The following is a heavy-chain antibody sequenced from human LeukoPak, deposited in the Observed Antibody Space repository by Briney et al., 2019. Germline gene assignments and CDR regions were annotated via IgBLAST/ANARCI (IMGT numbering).Heavy chain of an antibody. CDR2: INTDGSST. V-gene: IGHV3-74*01. CDR1: GFTFSSYG. CDR3: ARDYLCAFDI. J-gene: IGHJ3*02. Sequence: GGSLRLSCAASGFTFSSYGMHWVRQGPGKGLVWVSRINTDGSSTSNADSVKGRFTISRDNAKNTLYLQMNSLRAEDTAVYYCARDYLCAFDIWDQGTMVTVSS. D-gene: IGHD5-12*01.